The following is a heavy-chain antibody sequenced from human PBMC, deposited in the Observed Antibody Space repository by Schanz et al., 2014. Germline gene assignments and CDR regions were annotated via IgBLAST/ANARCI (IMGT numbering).Heavy chain of an antibody. V-gene: IGHV3-23*04. CDR3: AKDCPSDYGDHCFDF. J-gene: IGHJ4*02. CDR2: ISGRGGRT. CDR1: GFTFSNHA. D-gene: IGHD4-17*01. Sequence: EVQLVSSFLVLVQPGGSLRLSCETSGFTFSNHAMSWVRQAPGKGLEWVSAISGRGGRTYYADSVKGRFTISRDNSKNTLYLQMNSLRAEDTAVYYCAKDCPSDYGDHCFDFWGQGTLVTVSS.